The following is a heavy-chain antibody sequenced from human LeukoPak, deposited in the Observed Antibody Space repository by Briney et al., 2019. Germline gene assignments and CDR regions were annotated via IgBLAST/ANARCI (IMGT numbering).Heavy chain of an antibody. V-gene: IGHV3-23*01. D-gene: IGHD5-18*01. CDR2: ISGGGGST. CDR3: AKARYIQYYFDY. CDR1: GFTFSSYA. J-gene: IGHJ4*02. Sequence: TGGSLRLSCAASGFTFSSYAMSWVRQAPGKGLEWVSAISGGGGSTYYADSVKGRFTISRDNSKNTLYLQMNSLRAEDTAVYYCAKARYIQYYFDYWGQGTLVNVSS.